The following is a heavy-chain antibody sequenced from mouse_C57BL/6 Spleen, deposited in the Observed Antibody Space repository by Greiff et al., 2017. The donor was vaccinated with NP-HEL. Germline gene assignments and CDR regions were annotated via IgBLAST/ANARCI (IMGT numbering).Heavy chain of an antibody. CDR1: GYAFSSSW. J-gene: IGHJ4*01. CDR3: ARSRGYGYDGAMDY. Sequence: VKLQESGPELVKPGASVKISCKASGYAFSSSWMNWVKQRPGKGLEWIGRIYPGDGDTNYNGKFKGKATLTADKSSSTAYMQLSSLTSEDSAVYFCARSRGYGYDGAMDYWGQGTSVTVSS. D-gene: IGHD2-2*01. V-gene: IGHV1-82*01. CDR2: IYPGDGDT.